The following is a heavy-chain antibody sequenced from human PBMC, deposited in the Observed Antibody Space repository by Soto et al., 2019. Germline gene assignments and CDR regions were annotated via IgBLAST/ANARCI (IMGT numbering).Heavy chain of an antibody. CDR2: IRSKTNSYTT. CDR3: ATFKSGVTVTTVYFDY. Sequence: GGSLILSCAASGFTFSCSAMHWVRQASGKGLEWIGRIRSKTNSYTTAYAESAKGRFTISGDDSRSTAYLQMNGLKTEDTAVYYCATFKSGVTVTTVYFDYWGQGTLVTVSS. V-gene: IGHV3-73*01. CDR1: GFTFSCSA. D-gene: IGHD4-4*01. J-gene: IGHJ4*02.